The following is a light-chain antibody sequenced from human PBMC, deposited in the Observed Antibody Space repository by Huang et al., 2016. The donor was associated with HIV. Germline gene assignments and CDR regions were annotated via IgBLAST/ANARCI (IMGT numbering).Light chain of an antibody. Sequence: DIVMTQSPDSLAVSLGERATINCKSSQTVLYSSNNKNYLAWYQQKPGQPPMLLIYGASTRESGVPARFSGSGSGTDFTLTISSLQAADVAVYYCHQYYRSPWTFGQGTKVEIK. V-gene: IGKV4-1*01. CDR1: QTVLYSSNNKNY. CDR3: HQYYRSPWT. CDR2: GAS. J-gene: IGKJ1*01.